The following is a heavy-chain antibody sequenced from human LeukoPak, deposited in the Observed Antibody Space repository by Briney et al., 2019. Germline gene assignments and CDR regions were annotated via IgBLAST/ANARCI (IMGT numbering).Heavy chain of an antibody. Sequence: PSETLSLTCTVSGGSISTSNYYWGWIRQPPGKGLEWIGNIFYSGSTNYNPSLKSRVTISVDTSKNQFSLKLSSVTAADTAVYYCARVRYSGYDLVYFDYWGQGTLVTVSS. CDR2: IFYSGST. CDR1: GGSISTSNYY. J-gene: IGHJ4*02. D-gene: IGHD5-12*01. V-gene: IGHV4-39*07. CDR3: ARVRYSGYDLVYFDY.